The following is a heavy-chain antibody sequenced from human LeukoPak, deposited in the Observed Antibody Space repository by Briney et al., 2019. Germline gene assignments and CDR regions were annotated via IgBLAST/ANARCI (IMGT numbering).Heavy chain of an antibody. Sequence: GGSLRLSCVASRFTLSNYWMSWVRQAPGKGLEWVANIKQDGSETYYVDSVKGRFTISRDNAKNSLYLQMNSLRAEDTAVYYCARDRVLGVAATPFAYWVQATLVSVVS. CDR3: ARDRVLGVAATPFAY. V-gene: IGHV3-7*01. J-gene: IGHJ4*02. CDR1: RFTLSNYW. CDR2: IKQDGSET. D-gene: IGHD2-15*01.